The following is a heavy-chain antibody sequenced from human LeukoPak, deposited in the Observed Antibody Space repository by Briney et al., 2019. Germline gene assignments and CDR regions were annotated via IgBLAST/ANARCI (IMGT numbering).Heavy chain of an antibody. D-gene: IGHD3-10*01. CDR2: IYSGGST. Sequence: AGGSLRLSCVASGFTVSSNYMSWVRQAPGKGLEWVSVIYSGGSTYYADSVKGRFTISRDNSKNTLYLQMNSLRAEDTAVYYCASGSGSYRTPYYYMDVWGKATTVIVSS. V-gene: IGHV3-53*01. CDR3: ASGSGSYRTPYYYMDV. CDR1: GFTVSSNY. J-gene: IGHJ6*03.